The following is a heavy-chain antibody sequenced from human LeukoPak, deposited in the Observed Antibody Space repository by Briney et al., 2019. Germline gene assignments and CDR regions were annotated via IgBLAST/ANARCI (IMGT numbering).Heavy chain of an antibody. CDR2: ISSSGSTI. V-gene: IGHV3-11*04. CDR3: ARGTVVVVAATQTYYFDY. J-gene: IGHJ4*02. D-gene: IGHD2-15*01. CDR1: GFTFSDYY. Sequence: GGSLRLSCAASGFTFSDYYMSWIRQAPGKGLEWVSYISSSGSTIYYADSVKGRFTISRDNAKNSLYLQMNSLRAEDTAVYYCARGTVVVVAATQTYYFDYWGQGTLVTVSS.